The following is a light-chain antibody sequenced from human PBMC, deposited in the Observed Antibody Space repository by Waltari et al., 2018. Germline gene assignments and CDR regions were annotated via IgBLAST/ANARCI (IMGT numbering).Light chain of an antibody. J-gene: IGKJ1*01. CDR3: QQYGSSPRT. Sequence: SSRARQGGSSSYLAWYKQTPCQAPRLRVYGASSRATGIPDRCSGSGSGTDFTLTISRLEPEDFAVYYCQQYGSSPRTFGQGTKVEIK. CDR2: GAS. CDR1: QGGSSSY. V-gene: IGKV3-20*01.